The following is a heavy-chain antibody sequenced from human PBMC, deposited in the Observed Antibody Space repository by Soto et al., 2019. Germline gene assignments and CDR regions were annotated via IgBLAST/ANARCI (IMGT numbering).Heavy chain of an antibody. J-gene: IGHJ4*02. CDR2: IYSGGST. CDR3: AVGVGATLGLY. D-gene: IGHD1-26*01. V-gene: IGHV3-66*01. CDR1: GFTVSSNY. Sequence: EVQLVESGGGLVQPGGSLRLSCAASGFTVSSNYMSWVRQAPGKGLEWVSVIYSGGSTYYADSVKGRFTISRDNSKHPLYLQMNSLRAEDTAVYYCAVGVGATLGLYWGKGTLVTVSS.